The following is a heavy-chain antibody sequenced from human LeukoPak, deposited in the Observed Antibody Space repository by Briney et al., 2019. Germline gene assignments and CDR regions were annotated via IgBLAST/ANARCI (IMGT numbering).Heavy chain of an antibody. CDR2: IIPIFGTA. J-gene: IGHJ6*03. Sequence: EASVKVSCKASGGTFSSYAISWVRQAPGQGLEWMGGIIPIFGTANYAQKFQGRVTITTDESTSTAYMELSSLRSEDTAVYYCARHYPGSSAYYYYYMDVWGKGTTVSVSS. D-gene: IGHD3-10*01. CDR3: ARHYPGSSAYYYYYMDV. V-gene: IGHV1-69*05. CDR1: GGTFSSYA.